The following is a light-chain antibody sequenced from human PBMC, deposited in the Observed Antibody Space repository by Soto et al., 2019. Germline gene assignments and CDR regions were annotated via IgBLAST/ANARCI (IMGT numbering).Light chain of an antibody. Sequence: DIQFTQSPSFLSASVGDRVTITCRASQGISSYLVWYQQKPGKAPKLLIYAASTLQSGVPSRFSGSGSGTEFTLTISSLQPEDFATYYCQQLNSYPLTFGGGTKVEIK. CDR1: QGISSY. CDR3: QQLNSYPLT. J-gene: IGKJ4*01. V-gene: IGKV1-9*01. CDR2: AAS.